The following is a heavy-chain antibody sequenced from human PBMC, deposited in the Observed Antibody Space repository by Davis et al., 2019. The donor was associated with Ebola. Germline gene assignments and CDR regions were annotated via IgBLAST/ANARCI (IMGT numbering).Heavy chain of an antibody. J-gene: IGHJ4*02. D-gene: IGHD2-2*01. V-gene: IGHV4-39*07. CDR3: ARGPTFARYCSSTSCYGGAPFDY. Sequence: SETLSLTCTVSGGSISSSSYYWGWIRQPPGKGLEWIGSIYYSGSTYYSPSLKSRVTISVDTSKNQFSLKLSSVTAADTAVYYCARGPTFARYCSSTSCYGGAPFDYWGQGTLVTVSS. CDR2: IYYSGST. CDR1: GGSISSSSYY.